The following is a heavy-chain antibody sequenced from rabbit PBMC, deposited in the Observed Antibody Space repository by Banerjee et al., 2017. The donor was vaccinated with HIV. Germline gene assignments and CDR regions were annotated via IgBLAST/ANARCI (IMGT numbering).Heavy chain of an antibody. Sequence: QEQLEESGGDLVKPEGSLTLTCTASGFSFSSSYWISWVRQAPGKGLEWIAWIHTSSGNTVYASWAKGRFTISKTSSTTVTLQMTSLTAADTATYFCARDQYASSRGYFNLWGQGTLVTVS. V-gene: IGHV1S45*01. CDR2: IHTSSGNT. J-gene: IGHJ4*01. CDR3: ARDQYASSRGYFNL. D-gene: IGHD1-1*01. CDR1: GFSFSSSYW.